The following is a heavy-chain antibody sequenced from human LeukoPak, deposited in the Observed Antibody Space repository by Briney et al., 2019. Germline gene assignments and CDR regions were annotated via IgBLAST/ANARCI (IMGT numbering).Heavy chain of an antibody. CDR3: AYQSSWYLFDY. V-gene: IGHV3-23*01. D-gene: IGHD6-13*01. CDR2: ITNGGGGT. J-gene: IGHJ4*02. CDR1: GFTFSSYA. Sequence: GGSLRLSCAASGFTFSSYAMSWVRQAPGKGLEWVSTITNGGGGTYYADSVKGRFTVSRDNSKNTLYLQMNSLRDEDTAIYYCAYQSSWYLFDYWGQGTLVTASS.